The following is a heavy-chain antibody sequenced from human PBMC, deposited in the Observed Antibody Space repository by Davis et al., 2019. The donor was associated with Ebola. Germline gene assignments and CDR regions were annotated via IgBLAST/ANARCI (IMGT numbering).Heavy chain of an antibody. CDR2: ISISSAFI. J-gene: IGHJ3*02. V-gene: IGHV3-21*01. D-gene: IGHD6-19*01. CDR3: AGGESGWDASDI. Sequence: GESLKISCAASGFTFSTYTMTWVRQAPGKGLEWASSISISSAFIYYADSVKGRFTVSRDNAKSSLSLQMNSLRAEDTAVYYCAGGESGWDASDIWGRGTMVTVSS. CDR1: GFTFSTYT.